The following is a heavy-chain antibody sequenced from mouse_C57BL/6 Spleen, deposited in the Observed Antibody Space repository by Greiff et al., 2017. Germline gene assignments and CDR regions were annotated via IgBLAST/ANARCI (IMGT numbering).Heavy chain of an antibody. D-gene: IGHD1-1*01. CDR1: GYSITSGYY. CDR2: ISYDGSN. CDR3: ARETYYYGSRYYFDY. Sequence: EVQRVESGPGLVKPSQSLSLTCSVTGYSITSGYYWNWIRQFPGNKLEWMGYISYDGSNNYNPSLKNRISITRDTSKNQFFLKLNSVTTEDTATYYCARETYYYGSRYYFDYWGQGTTLTVSS. V-gene: IGHV3-6*01. J-gene: IGHJ2*01.